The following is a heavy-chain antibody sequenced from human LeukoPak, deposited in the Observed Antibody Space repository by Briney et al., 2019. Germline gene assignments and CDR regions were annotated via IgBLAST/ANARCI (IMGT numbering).Heavy chain of an antibody. CDR3: AKNVGGAHINQNHLLDS. V-gene: IGHV3-23*01. CDR1: GFTFSSYA. J-gene: IGHJ4*02. D-gene: IGHD1-14*01. CDR2: ISGSGGYT. Sequence: GGSLRLSCEASGFTFSSYAMTWVRRAPGKGLEWVSSISGSGGYTSSADSVRGRFTVSRDNSKNTVYLQMNSLRAEDTAVYFCAKNVGGAHINQNHLLDSWGQGTLVTVSS.